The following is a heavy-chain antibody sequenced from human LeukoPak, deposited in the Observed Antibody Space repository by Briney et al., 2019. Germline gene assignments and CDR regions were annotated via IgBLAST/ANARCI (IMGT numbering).Heavy chain of an antibody. CDR1: GGSFSGYY. V-gene: IGHV4-34*01. CDR2: INHSGST. CDR3: ARVKGSISSRD. D-gene: IGHD6-13*01. Sequence: PSETLSLTCAVYGGSFSGYYGSWIRQPPGKGLEWIGEINHSGSTNYNPSLKSRVTISVDTSKNQFSLKLSSVTAADTAVYYCARVKGSISSRDWGQGTLVTVSS. J-gene: IGHJ4*02.